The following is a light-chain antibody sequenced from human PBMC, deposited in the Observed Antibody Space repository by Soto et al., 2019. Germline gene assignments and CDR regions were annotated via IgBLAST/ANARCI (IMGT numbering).Light chain of an antibody. J-gene: IGLJ1*01. CDR2: YND. CDR1: NSNIGNNE. Sequence: QSVLTQPPSVSEAPRQRVTISCSGSNSNIGNNEVSWYQQLPGKAPKLLIFYNDLLPSGVSDRFSGSKSGTSASLAISGLQSGDEADYYCASWDDSLSVDVFGTGTKLTVL. CDR3: ASWDDSLSVDV. V-gene: IGLV1-36*01.